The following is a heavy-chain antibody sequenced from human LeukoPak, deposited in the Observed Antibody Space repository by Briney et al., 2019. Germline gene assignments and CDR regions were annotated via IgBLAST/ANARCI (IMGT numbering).Heavy chain of an antibody. D-gene: IGHD3-10*01. CDR1: GGSISSYY. CDR2: IYYSGST. CDR3: ARRQNTMVRGVITDYYYYYMDV. V-gene: IGHV4-59*12. Sequence: PSETLSLTCTVSGGSISSYYWSWIRQPPGKGLEWIGYIYYSGSTNYNPSLKSRVTISVDTSKNQFSLKLSSVTAADTAVYYCARRQNTMVRGVITDYYYYYMDVWGKGTTVTISS. J-gene: IGHJ6*03.